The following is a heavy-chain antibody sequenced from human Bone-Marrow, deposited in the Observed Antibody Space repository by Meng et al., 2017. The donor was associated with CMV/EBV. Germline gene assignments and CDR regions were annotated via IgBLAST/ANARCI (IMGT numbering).Heavy chain of an antibody. CDR3: ARGLYSRGSRDY. CDR2: IKQDGSEK. Sequence: GESLKISCAASGFTFSSYWMSWVRQAPGKGLGWVANIKQDGSEKYYVDSVKGRFTISRDNAKNSLYLQMNSLRAEDTAVYYCARGLYSRGSRDYWGQGTLVTVSS. D-gene: IGHD6-19*01. J-gene: IGHJ4*02. V-gene: IGHV3-7*01. CDR1: GFTFSSYW.